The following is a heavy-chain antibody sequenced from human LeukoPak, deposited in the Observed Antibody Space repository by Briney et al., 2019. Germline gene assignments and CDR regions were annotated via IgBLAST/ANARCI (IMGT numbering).Heavy chain of an antibody. D-gene: IGHD4-11*01. V-gene: IGHV3-23*01. CDR1: GFTFSSYA. Sequence: GRSLTLSCAASGFTFSSYAMSWVRQAPGKELEWVSAISGSGGSTYYADSVKGRFTISRDNSKNTLYLQMDSLRAEDTAVYYCAKASTVLQSYYMDVWGKGTTVTVSS. CDR3: AKASTVLQSYYMDV. CDR2: ISGSGGST. J-gene: IGHJ6*03.